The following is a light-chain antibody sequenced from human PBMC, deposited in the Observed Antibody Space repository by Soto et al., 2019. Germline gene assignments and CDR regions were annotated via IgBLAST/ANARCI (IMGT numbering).Light chain of an antibody. CDR2: YDS. CDR1: SIGSKS. Sequence: SYELTQPPSVSVAPGKTATITCGGNSIGSKSVHWYQQMPGQAPVLVISYDSDRPSGIPERFSGSNSGNTATLTISRVEPGDEADYDCQVWETSSGHQAIFGAGTKVTV. CDR3: QVWETSSGHQAI. J-gene: IGLJ2*01. V-gene: IGLV3-21*01.